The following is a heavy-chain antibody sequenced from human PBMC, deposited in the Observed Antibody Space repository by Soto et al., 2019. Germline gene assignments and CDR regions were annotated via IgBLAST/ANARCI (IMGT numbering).Heavy chain of an antibody. J-gene: IGHJ6*02. D-gene: IGHD3-16*01. CDR1: RDTFNKYA. CDR3: ARGETYLGV. V-gene: IGHV1-69*01. Sequence: QVQLVQSGAEVKKPGSSVKVSCKTSRDTFNKYAFNWVRQAPGQGLEWMGWIIPIFSSRNYAEKFQGRVTITADDSTSTAYMELRRLRFEDTAVYYCARGETYLGVWGQGTTVTVSS. CDR2: IIPIFSSR.